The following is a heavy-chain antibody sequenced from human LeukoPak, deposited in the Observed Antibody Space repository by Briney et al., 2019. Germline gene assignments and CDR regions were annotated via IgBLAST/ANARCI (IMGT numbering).Heavy chain of an antibody. D-gene: IGHD5-18*01. V-gene: IGHV3-66*01. J-gene: IGHJ4*02. Sequence: PGGSLRLSSTASGFTVSSNYMSWVRQAPGKGLEWVSVIYSGGSTYYADSVKGRFTISRDNSKNTLYLQMNSLRAEDTAVYYCAREYNYGFARYFDYWGQGTLVTVSS. CDR1: GFTVSSNY. CDR3: AREYNYGFARYFDY. CDR2: IYSGGST.